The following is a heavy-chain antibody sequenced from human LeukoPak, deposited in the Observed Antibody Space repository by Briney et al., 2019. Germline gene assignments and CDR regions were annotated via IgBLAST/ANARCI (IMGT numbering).Heavy chain of an antibody. CDR3: ARESHETREDY. Sequence: ASVKVSCKASGYTFTNYAINWVRQAPGQGLEWMGWISANNGDTDYPPKLQDRVTMTTDTYTSTAYMELRSLRSDDTAMYYCARESHETREDYWGQGTLVTVSS. D-gene: IGHD1-1*01. J-gene: IGHJ4*02. CDR1: GYTFTNYA. CDR2: ISANNGDT. V-gene: IGHV1-18*01.